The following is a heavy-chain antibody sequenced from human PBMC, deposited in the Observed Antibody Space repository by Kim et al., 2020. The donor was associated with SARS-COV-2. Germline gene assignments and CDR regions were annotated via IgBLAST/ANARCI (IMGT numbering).Heavy chain of an antibody. CDR3: ARGTPKDGYNYCGLDF. J-gene: IGHJ4*02. CDR1: GFKFSDYI. V-gene: IGHV3-30-3*01. D-gene: IGHD5-12*01. CDR2: ISYDGSNE. Sequence: GGSLRLSCVGSGFKFSDYIMHWVRQAPGKGLEWVAVISYDGSNEYYADSVKGQFTISRDSSKNTLFLQMNSLRPEDTAVYFCARGTPKDGYNYCGLDFWGRGTLVTVSS.